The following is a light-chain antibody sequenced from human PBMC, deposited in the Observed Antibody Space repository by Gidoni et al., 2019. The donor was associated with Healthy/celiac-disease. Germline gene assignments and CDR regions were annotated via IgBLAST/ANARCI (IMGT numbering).Light chain of an antibody. CDR3: MQALQTPRT. CDR1: QSLLHSNVYNY. CDR2: LGS. Sequence: DMVMTQSPLSLPVTPGEPASISCRSSQSLLHSNVYNYLDWYLQKPGQSPQLLIYLGSNRASGVPDRFSGSGSGTDFTLIISRVDAEDVGVYYCMQALQTPRTFGQGTKLEIK. J-gene: IGKJ2*01. V-gene: IGKV2-28*01.